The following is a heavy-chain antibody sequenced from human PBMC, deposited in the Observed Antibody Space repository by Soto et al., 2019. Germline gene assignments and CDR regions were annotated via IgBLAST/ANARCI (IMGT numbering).Heavy chain of an antibody. D-gene: IGHD3-22*01. J-gene: IGHJ4*02. CDR1: GASISLVGYS. CDR3: ARYDSSGDFDY. V-gene: IGHV4-30-2*01. Sequence: PSETLSLTCGVSGASISLVGYSWSWIRQPPGKGLEWIGYISHRGNTYYNPSLRSRVTISVDRSKNEFSLNLRSVTAADTAMYYCARYDSSGDFDYWGQGTLVTVPS. CDR2: ISHRGNT.